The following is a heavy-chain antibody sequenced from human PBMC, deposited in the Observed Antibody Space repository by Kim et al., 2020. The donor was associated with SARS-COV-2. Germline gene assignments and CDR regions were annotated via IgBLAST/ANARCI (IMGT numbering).Heavy chain of an antibody. Sequence: GGSLRLSCAASGFTFSSYAMSWVRQAPGKGLEWVSAISGSGGSTYYADSVKGRFTISRDNSKNTLYLQMNSLRAEDTAVYYCARPFGLLLTAEYFQHWGQGTLVTVSS. CDR2: ISGSGGST. V-gene: IGHV3-23*01. CDR1: GFTFSSYA. J-gene: IGHJ1*01. CDR3: ARPFGLLLTAEYFQH. D-gene: IGHD2-15*01.